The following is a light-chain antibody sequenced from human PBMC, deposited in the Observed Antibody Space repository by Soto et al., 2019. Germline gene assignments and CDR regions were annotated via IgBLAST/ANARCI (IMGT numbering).Light chain of an antibody. Sequence: DIQMTQSPSSLSVSVGDRVTITCRASQSISSYLNWYQQKPGKAPKLLIYAASSLQSGVPSRFSGSVSGTDFTLTISSLQPEDFATYYCQQSYSTPRTFGQGTKVDIK. V-gene: IGKV1-39*01. CDR1: QSISSY. CDR2: AAS. CDR3: QQSYSTPRT. J-gene: IGKJ1*01.